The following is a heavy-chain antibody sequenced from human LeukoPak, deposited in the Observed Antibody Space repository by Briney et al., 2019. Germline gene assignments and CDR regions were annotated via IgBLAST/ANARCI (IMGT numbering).Heavy chain of an antibody. Sequence: GGSLRLSCAASGFTFSDYYMSWIRQAPGKGLEWVSTISGSGGNTYHADSVRGRFTISRDNSKNTLYLQMNSLRAEDTAIYYCAKVSWANYFDYWGQGTLVTVSS. CDR2: ISGSGGNT. J-gene: IGHJ4*02. D-gene: IGHD6-13*01. CDR1: GFTFSDYY. CDR3: AKVSWANYFDY. V-gene: IGHV3-23*01.